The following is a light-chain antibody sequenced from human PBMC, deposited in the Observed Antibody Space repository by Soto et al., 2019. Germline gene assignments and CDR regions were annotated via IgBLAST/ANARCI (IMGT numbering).Light chain of an antibody. J-gene: IGKJ1*01. CDR2: GAS. CDR1: QSVSSN. V-gene: IGKV3-15*01. CDR3: HRYNYWPPWT. Sequence: EIVMTQSPATLSVSPGERATLSCWSSQSVSSNLAWYQQKPGQAPRLLISGASTRATGIPARFSGSGSGTEIPLTLSRRQSEDVAVYYYHRYNYWPPWTFGQGTKVEIK.